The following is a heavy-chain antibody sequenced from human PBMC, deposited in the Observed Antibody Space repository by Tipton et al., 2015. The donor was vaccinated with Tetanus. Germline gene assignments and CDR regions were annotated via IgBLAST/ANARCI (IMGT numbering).Heavy chain of an antibody. CDR1: GFTFNRYR. Sequence: SLRLSCAASGFTFNRYRMNWVRQPPGKGLEWISYISSAGSPIYFADSVEGRFTISRDNSKKNLYLQMNSLRAEDTAVYYCARENSLTTSSWGQGTLVTVSS. D-gene: IGHD1-14*01. J-gene: IGHJ5*02. CDR3: ARENSLTTSS. V-gene: IGHV3-48*04. CDR2: ISSAGSPI.